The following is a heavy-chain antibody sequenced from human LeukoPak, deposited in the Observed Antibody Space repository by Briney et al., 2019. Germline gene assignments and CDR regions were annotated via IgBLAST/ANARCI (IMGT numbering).Heavy chain of an antibody. J-gene: IGHJ4*02. D-gene: IGHD3-3*01. CDR3: SSPAEQYDEPLFDY. CDR2: IRSKANSYAT. Sequence: GGSLKLSCAASGFTFSGSAMHWVRQASGKGLEWVGRIRSKANSYATAYAASVKGRFTISRDDSKNTAYLQMNSLKTEDTAVYYCSSPAEQYDEPLFDYWGQGTLVTVSS. CDR1: GFTFSGSA. V-gene: IGHV3-73*01.